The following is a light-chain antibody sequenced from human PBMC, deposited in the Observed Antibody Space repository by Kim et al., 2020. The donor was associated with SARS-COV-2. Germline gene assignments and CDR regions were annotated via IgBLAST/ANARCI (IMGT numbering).Light chain of an antibody. CDR3: QQYGSSRPDT. Sequence: SPGERATLSCRASQSVSSSYLAWYQQKPGQAPRLLIYGASSRATGIPDRFSGSGSGTDFTLTISRLEPEDFAVYYCQQYGSSRPDTFGQGTKLEI. CDR2: GAS. V-gene: IGKV3-20*01. J-gene: IGKJ2*01. CDR1: QSVSSSY.